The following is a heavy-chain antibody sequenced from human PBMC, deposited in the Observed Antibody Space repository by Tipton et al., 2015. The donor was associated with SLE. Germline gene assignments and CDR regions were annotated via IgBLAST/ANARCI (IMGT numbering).Heavy chain of an antibody. D-gene: IGHD6-19*01. CDR2: IYTSGST. Sequence: TLSLTCTVSGGSISSHYWSWIRQPAGKGLEWIGHIYTSGSTNYNPSLKSRVTISVDTSKNQFSLKLSSVTAADTAVYYCARDYSSGYFDTGARERWSPSPQ. CDR3: ARDYSSGYFDT. V-gene: IGHV4-4*07. J-gene: IGHJ4*02. CDR1: GGSISSHY.